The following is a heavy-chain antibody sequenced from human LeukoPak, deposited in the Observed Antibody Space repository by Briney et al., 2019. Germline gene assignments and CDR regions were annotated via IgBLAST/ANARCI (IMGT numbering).Heavy chain of an antibody. CDR3: ARDLPPGSSGWYLGY. D-gene: IGHD6-19*01. CDR1: GFTFSSYS. CDR2: ISSSSRTI. Sequence: GGSLRPSCAASGFTFSSYSMNWVRQAPGEGLEWVSYISSSSRTIYYADSVKGRFTISGDNAKNSLYLQMNSLRDEDTAVYYCARDLPPGSSGWYLGYWGQGTLVTVSS. V-gene: IGHV3-48*02. J-gene: IGHJ4*02.